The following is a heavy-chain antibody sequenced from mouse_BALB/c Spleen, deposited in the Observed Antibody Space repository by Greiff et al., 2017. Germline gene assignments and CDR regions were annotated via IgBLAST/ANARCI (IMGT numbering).Heavy chain of an antibody. D-gene: IGHD2-3*01. CDR1: GYTFTSYY. V-gene: IGHV1S81*02. CDR2: INPSNGGT. J-gene: IGHJ3*01. Sequence: QVQLKESGAELVKPGASVKLSCKASGYTFTSYYMYWVKQRPGQGLEWIGEINPSNGGTNFNEKFKSKATLTVDKSSSTAYMQLSSLTSEDSAVYYSTRKGFYDGYYVPFAYWGQGTLVTVSA. CDR3: TRKGFYDGYYVPFAY.